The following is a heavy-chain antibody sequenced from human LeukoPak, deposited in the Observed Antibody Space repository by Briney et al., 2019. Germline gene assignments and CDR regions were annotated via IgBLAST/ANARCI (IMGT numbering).Heavy chain of an antibody. D-gene: IGHD3-3*01. CDR2: INHSGST. Sequence: SETLSLTCAVYGGSFSGYYWSWIRQPPGKGLEWIGEINHSGSTNYNPSLKSRVTISVDTSKNQFSLKLSSVAAADTAVYYCARVYDFWSGYGWFDPWGQGTLVIVSS. V-gene: IGHV4-34*01. CDR3: ARVYDFWSGYGWFDP. CDR1: GGSFSGYY. J-gene: IGHJ5*02.